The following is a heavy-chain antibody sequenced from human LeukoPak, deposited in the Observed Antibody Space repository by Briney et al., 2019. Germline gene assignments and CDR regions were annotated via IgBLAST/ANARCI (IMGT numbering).Heavy chain of an antibody. D-gene: IGHD5-18*01. CDR1: GGTFSSYA. V-gene: IGHV1-8*02. CDR2: MNPNSGNT. CDR3: ARSTYSSPFDY. J-gene: IGHJ4*02. Sequence: ASVKVSCKASGGTFSSYAISWVRQATGQGLEWMGWMNPNSGNTGYAQKFQDRITMTRNISISTAYMELSGLKFEDTAVYYCARSTYSSPFDYWGQGSLVTVSS.